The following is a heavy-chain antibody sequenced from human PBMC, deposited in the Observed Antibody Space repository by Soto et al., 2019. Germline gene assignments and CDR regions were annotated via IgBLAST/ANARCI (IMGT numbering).Heavy chain of an antibody. V-gene: IGHV4-34*01. CDR2: INHSGST. CDR1: GGSISSYY. CDR3: AMLAAAGPNHYYYYYGMDV. Sequence: SETLSLTCTVSGGSISSYYWSWIRQPPGKGLEWIGEINHSGSTNYNPSLKSRVTISVDTSKNQFSLKLSSVTAADTAVYYCAMLAAAGPNHYYYYYGMDVWGQGTTVTVSS. J-gene: IGHJ6*02. D-gene: IGHD6-13*01.